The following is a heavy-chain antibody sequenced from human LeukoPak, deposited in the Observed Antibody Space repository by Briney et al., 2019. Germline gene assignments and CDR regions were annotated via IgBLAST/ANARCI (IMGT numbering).Heavy chain of an antibody. V-gene: IGHV3-74*01. D-gene: IGHD1-26*01. CDR1: GFTFSSYW. CDR3: VKDLMGGSYVSVD. Sequence: PGGSLRLSCAPSGFTFSSYWMHWVRQAPGKGLVWVSRISPDGSSALYADSVKGRFTISRDNSKNTLYLQMSSLRAEDTAVYYCVKDLMGGSYVSVDWGQGTLVTVSS. CDR2: ISPDGSSA. J-gene: IGHJ4*02.